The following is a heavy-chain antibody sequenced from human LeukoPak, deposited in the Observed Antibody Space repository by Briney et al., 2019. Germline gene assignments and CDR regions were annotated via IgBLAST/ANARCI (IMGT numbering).Heavy chain of an antibody. CDR2: IYHSGST. J-gene: IGHJ5*02. D-gene: IGHD2-2*01. Sequence: PSETLSLTCAVSGYSISSGYYWGWLRQPPGKGLEWIGSIYHSGSTYYNPSLKSRVTISVDTSKNQFSLKLSSVTAADTAVYYCASLEYQLLENWFDPWGQGTLVTVSS. V-gene: IGHV4-38-2*01. CDR3: ASLEYQLLENWFDP. CDR1: GYSISSGYY.